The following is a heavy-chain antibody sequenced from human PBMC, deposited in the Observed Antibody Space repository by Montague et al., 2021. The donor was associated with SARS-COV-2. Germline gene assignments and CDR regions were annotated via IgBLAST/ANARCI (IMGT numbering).Heavy chain of an antibody. D-gene: IGHD1-14*01. Sequence: SETLSLTCIVSGGSISSGNWWSWVRQPPGKGLEWIGESIIVGAPDTKYNPSLKSRVTISADKSKNQFSLRVNSVTPEDTAVYYCTQERGPGRTTWPYFDYWGQGTLVTVSS. V-gene: IGHV4-4*02. J-gene: IGHJ4*02. CDR3: TQERGPGRTTWPYFDY. CDR2: SIIVGAP. CDR1: GGSISSGNW.